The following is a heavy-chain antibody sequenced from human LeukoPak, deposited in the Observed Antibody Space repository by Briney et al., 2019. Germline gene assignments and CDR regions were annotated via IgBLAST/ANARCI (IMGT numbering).Heavy chain of an antibody. CDR2: ISAYNGNT. V-gene: IGHV1-18*01. CDR1: GYTFTSYG. CDR3: AREVVVVTAINYYYYYMDV. J-gene: IGHJ6*03. D-gene: IGHD2-21*02. Sequence: ASVKVSCKASGYTFTSYGISWVRQAPGQGLEWMGWISAYNGNTNYAQKLQGRVTMTTDTSTSTAYMELRSLRSDDTAVYYCAREVVVVTAINYYYYYMDVWGKGTTVTVSS.